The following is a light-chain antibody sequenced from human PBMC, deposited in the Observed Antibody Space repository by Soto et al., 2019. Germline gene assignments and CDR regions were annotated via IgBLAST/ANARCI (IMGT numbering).Light chain of an antibody. Sequence: QSVMTQPPSASGTPGQRVTISCSGSSSNIGRNTVSWYQQLPGTAPKLLIHSTNQRPSGVPDRFSGSKSGTSASLAFGGLXSEDEADYHCAVWDDSLNGYVFGTGTKVTV. CDR2: STN. CDR3: AVWDDSLNGYV. J-gene: IGLJ1*01. CDR1: SSNIGRNT. V-gene: IGLV1-44*01.